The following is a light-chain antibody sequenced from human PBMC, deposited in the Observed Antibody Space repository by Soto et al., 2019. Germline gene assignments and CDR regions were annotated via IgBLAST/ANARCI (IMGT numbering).Light chain of an antibody. CDR1: QSVSSNY. J-gene: IGKJ1*01. Sequence: EIVLTQSPGTLSLSPGERATLSCRASQSVSSNYLAWYQQKPGQAPRLLIYGASIRATGIPDRFSGSGSGTDFTLTITRLEPEDSAVYYCQQYGTSPWTFGQGTKVEIK. CDR2: GAS. CDR3: QQYGTSPWT. V-gene: IGKV3-20*01.